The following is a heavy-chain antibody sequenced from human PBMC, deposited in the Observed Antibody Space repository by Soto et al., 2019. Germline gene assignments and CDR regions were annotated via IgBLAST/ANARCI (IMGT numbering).Heavy chain of an antibody. V-gene: IGHV1-18*01. CDR2: ISAYNGDT. CDR3: ARMVRGSNIDYYHYMDV. Sequence: QVQLVQSGGEVRKPGASVKVSCKASGYTFTSHGISWVRQAPGQGLEWMGWISAYNGDTNYAQKLQGRVTVTTDRSTSTAYMELRSLRSEDKAVYYCARMVRGSNIDYYHYMDVWGKGTTVTVSS. J-gene: IGHJ6*03. CDR1: GYTFTSHG. D-gene: IGHD3-10*01.